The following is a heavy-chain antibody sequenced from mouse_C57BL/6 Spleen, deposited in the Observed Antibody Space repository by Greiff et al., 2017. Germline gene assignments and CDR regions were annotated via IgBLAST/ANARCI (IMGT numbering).Heavy chain of an antibody. CDR1: GFTFSDAW. D-gene: IGHD3-3*01. J-gene: IGHJ3*01. Sequence: EVKVEESGGGLVQPGGSMKLSCAASGFTFSDAWMDWVRQSPEKGLEWVAEIRNKANNHATYYAESVKGRFTISRDDSKSSVYLQMKSLRAEDTGCYFCVTGGLADWGQGTLVTVSA. CDR2: IRNKANNHAT. V-gene: IGHV6-6*01. CDR3: VTGGLAD.